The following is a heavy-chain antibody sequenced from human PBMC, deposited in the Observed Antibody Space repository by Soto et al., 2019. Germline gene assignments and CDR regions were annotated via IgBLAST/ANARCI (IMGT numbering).Heavy chain of an antibody. D-gene: IGHD6-13*01. J-gene: IGHJ6*02. V-gene: IGHV5-51*01. CDR1: GYSFTSYW. CDR3: ARHGIAAAGNYYYYGMDV. Sequence: EVQLVQSGAEVKKPGESLKISCKGSGYSFTSYWIGWVRQMPGKGLEWMGIIYPGDSDTRYSPSFQGQVTISADKSISTAHLQWSSLKASDTAMYYCARHGIAAAGNYYYYGMDVWGQGTTVTVSS. CDR2: IYPGDSDT.